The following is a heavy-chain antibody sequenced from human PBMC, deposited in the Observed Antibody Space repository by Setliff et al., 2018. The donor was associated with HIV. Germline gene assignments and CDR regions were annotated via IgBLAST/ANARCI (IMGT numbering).Heavy chain of an antibody. J-gene: IGHJ4*02. CDR1: GGSISSHY. CDR3: VRGYCSGYWAPPRYFDY. D-gene: IGHD2-15*01. CDR2: IYYTGIP. Sequence: SETLSLTCTVSGGSISSHYWSWIRQPPGKGLEWVGLIYYTGIPTYNPSLSSRVTISVDTSKNQFFLKLSSVTAADTAVYYCVRGYCSGYWAPPRYFDYWGQGTLVTVSS. V-gene: IGHV4-59*11.